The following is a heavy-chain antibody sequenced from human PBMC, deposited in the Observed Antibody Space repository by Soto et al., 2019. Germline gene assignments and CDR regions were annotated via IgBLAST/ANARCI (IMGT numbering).Heavy chain of an antibody. Sequence: QVQLVQSGAEVKKPGASVKVSCKASGYTFTSYGISWVRQAPGQGLEWMGWINPYNGNTKYAQKLQGRVTITTDTSTSTAYMELSSLISDDTAVYYCATDAAVALFHYWGQVTLLTVSS. CDR2: INPYNGNT. J-gene: IGHJ4*02. CDR3: ATDAAVALFHY. D-gene: IGHD2-15*01. V-gene: IGHV1-18*01. CDR1: GYTFTSYG.